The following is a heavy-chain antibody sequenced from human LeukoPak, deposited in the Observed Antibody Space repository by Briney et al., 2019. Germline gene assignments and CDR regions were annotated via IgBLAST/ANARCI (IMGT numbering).Heavy chain of an antibody. J-gene: IGHJ5*02. D-gene: IGHD2-15*01. CDR1: GGSISSSSYY. V-gene: IGHV4-61*01. CDR3: ARDFRGGRASWFDP. Sequence: PSETLSLTCTVSGGSISSSSYYWGWIRQPPGKGLEWIGYIYYSGSTNYNPSLKSRVTISVDTSKNQFSLKLSSVTAADTAVYYCARDFRGGRASWFDPWGQGTLVTVSS. CDR2: IYYSGST.